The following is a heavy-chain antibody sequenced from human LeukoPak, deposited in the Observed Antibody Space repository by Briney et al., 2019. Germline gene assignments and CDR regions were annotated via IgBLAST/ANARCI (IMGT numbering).Heavy chain of an antibody. V-gene: IGHV1-2*02. CDR1: GYTFTDYY. D-gene: IGHD2/OR15-2a*01. J-gene: IGHJ5*02. CDR3: AREVEYITSANLGNFDP. Sequence: GASVKVSCKASGYTFTDYYLHWVRQVPGQGLEWMGWINPNSGGTNFAQKFQGSVTMTRDTSITTAYMELSRLRSDDTAFYYCAREVEYITSANLGNFDPWGQGTLVTVSS. CDR2: INPNSGGT.